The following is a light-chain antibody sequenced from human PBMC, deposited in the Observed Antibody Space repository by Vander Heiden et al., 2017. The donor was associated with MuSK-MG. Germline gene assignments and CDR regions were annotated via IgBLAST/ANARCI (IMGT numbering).Light chain of an antibody. CDR1: SSNIGAGYD. J-gene: IGLJ2*01. CDR2: GNS. CDR3: QSYDSSQRVV. Sequence: QSVLTQPPSVSGAPGQRCTTTVSGRSSNIGAGYDVRWYQQLRVTAPKLLIYGNSNRPSGVPDRFSGSKSGTSASLAITGLQAEDEADYYCQSYDSSQRVVFGGGTKLTVL. V-gene: IGLV1-40*01.